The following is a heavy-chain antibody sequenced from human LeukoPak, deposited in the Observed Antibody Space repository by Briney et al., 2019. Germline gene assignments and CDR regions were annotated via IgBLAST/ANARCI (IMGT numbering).Heavy chain of an antibody. D-gene: IGHD2-8*01. J-gene: IGHJ4*02. V-gene: IGHV3-30*18. CDR1: GFTFSSYG. CDR2: ISYDGSNK. Sequence: GGSLRLSCAASGFTFSSYGMHWVRQAPGKGLEWVAVISYDGSNKYYADSVKGRFTISRDNSKNTLYLQMNSLRAEDTAVYYCAKAVMADDYWGQGTLVTVSS. CDR3: AKAVMADDY.